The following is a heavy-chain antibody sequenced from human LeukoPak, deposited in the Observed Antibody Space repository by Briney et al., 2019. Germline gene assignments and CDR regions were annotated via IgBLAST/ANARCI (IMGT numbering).Heavy chain of an antibody. J-gene: IGHJ4*02. CDR3: ARDGVRGVIANY. D-gene: IGHD3-10*01. CDR2: ISSSGSTI. CDR1: GFTFSSYE. Sequence: GGSLRLSCAAPGFTFSSYEMTWVRQAPGKGLEGVSYISSSGSTIYYADSVKGRFTISRDNAKNSLYLQMNSLRAEDTAVYYCARDGVRGVIANYWGQGTLFTVSS. V-gene: IGHV3-48*03.